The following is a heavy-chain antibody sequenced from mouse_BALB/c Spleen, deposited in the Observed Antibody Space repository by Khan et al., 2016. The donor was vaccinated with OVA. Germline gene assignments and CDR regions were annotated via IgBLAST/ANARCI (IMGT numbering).Heavy chain of an antibody. CDR2: INPNNGGT. J-gene: IGHJ3*01. D-gene: IGHD1-1*02. Sequence: VQLQQSGAELVKPGASVRLSCKASGYTFTSFYLYWVKQRPGQGLEWIGDINPNNGGTNFNERFKSKATLTVDKSSNTAYMQLSSLTSEDSAVYDCTRSGYGAFAYWGQGTLVTVSA. CDR3: TRSGYGAFAY. V-gene: IGHV1S81*02. CDR1: GYTFTSFY.